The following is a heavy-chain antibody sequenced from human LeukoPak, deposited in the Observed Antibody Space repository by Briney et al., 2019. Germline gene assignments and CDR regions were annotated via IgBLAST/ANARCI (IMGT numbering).Heavy chain of an antibody. CDR2: INPSGGST. D-gene: IGHD3-22*01. Sequence: RASVKVSCKASGYIFTSHYMHWVRQAPGQGLEWMAIINPSGGSTTYAQKFQGTVTLTRDTSTSTVYMELTSLRSEDTAVYYCARATFYFDNRGLRIPDYWGQGTLVTVSS. J-gene: IGHJ4*02. V-gene: IGHV1-46*01. CDR3: ARATFYFDNRGLRIPDY. CDR1: GYIFTSHY.